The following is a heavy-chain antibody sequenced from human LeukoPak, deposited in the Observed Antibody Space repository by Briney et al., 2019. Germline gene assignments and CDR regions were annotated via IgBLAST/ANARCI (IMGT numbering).Heavy chain of an antibody. CDR3: ARFVVVRGPMEYYYYYMDV. CDR2: MNPNSGNT. D-gene: IGHD2-2*01. Sequence: ASVKVSCKASGYTFTSYDINWVRQATGQGLEWMGWMNPNSGNTGYAQKFQGRVTMTRNTSITTAYMEVNSLRSDDTAVFFCARFVVVRGPMEYYYYYMDVWGRGTTVIVSS. V-gene: IGHV1-8*01. CDR1: GYTFTSYD. J-gene: IGHJ6*03.